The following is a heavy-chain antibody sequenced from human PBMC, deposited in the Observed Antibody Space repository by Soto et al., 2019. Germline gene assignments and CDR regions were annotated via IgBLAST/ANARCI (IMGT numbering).Heavy chain of an antibody. V-gene: IGHV3-7*03. CDR3: ARERGSKSMDV. J-gene: IGHJ6*02. CDR1: GFTFSNYW. CDR2: IRQDGSEG. D-gene: IGHD2-15*01. Sequence: GSLRLSCAASGFTFSNYWMTWVRQAPWKGLEWVANIRQDGSEGCYVDSVKGRFTISRDNAKVSLFLQMNSLRAEDTAVYYCARERGSKSMDVWGQGTPITFSS.